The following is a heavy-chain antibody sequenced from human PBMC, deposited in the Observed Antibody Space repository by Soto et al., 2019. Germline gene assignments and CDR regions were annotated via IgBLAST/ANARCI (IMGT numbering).Heavy chain of an antibody. Sequence: LSLTCGVSGGTVASSHWWSWVRQSPGGGLEWIGNVYHTGDTNFNPSLQSRVTISVDKSNNQFSLRLNSLTAADTAVYFCAREIVTAGGNNYFDPWGPGTLVTVSS. V-gene: IGHV4-4*01. D-gene: IGHD2-21*02. J-gene: IGHJ5*02. CDR3: AREIVTAGGNNYFDP. CDR1: GGTVASSHW. CDR2: VYHTGDT.